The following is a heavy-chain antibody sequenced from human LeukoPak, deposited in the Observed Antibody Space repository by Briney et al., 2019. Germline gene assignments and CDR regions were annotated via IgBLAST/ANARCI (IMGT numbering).Heavy chain of an antibody. CDR1: GFTFSSYW. J-gene: IGHJ1*01. V-gene: IGHV3-74*01. CDR3: ARDPPSFQY. CDR2: IASDGSST. Sequence: GGSLRLSCAASGFTFSSYWMNWVRQAPGKGLVWVSRIASDGSSTAYADSVKGRFTISRDNAKNSLYLQMNSLRAEDTAVYYCARDPPSFQYWGQGTLVTVSA.